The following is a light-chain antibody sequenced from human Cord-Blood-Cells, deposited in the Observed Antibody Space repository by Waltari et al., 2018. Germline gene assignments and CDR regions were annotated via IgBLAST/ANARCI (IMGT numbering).Light chain of an antibody. J-gene: IGKJ2*01. CDR2: GAS. V-gene: IGKV3-15*01. CDR3: QQYNNWPPYT. Sequence: VMTQSPATLSVSPGERATLSCRTSQSISSNLAWYQQKPGQAPRLLIYGASTRATGIPARFSGSGSGTEFTLTISSLQSEDFAVYYCQQYNNWPPYTFGQGTKLEIK. CDR1: QSISSN.